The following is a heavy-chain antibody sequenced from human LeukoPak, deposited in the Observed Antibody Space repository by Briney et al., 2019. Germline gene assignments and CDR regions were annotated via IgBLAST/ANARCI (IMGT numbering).Heavy chain of an antibody. CDR1: GYTFTGYY. Sequence: GASVKVSCKASGYTFTGYYMHWVRQAPGQGLEWMGWINPNSGGTNYAQKFQGRVTMTRDTSISTAYMELSRLRSDDTAVYYCARDSHIIGNCSSTSCYNWFDPWGQGTLVTVSS. CDR3: ARDSHIIGNCSSTSCYNWFDP. CDR2: INPNSGGT. V-gene: IGHV1-2*02. J-gene: IGHJ5*02. D-gene: IGHD2-2*01.